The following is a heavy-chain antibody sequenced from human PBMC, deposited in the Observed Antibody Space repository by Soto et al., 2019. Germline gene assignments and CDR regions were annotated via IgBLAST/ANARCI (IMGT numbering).Heavy chain of an antibody. CDR3: ARTVRGVIIDYYYYGMDV. J-gene: IGHJ6*02. CDR2: ISSSSSYI. CDR1: GFTFSSYS. V-gene: IGHV3-21*01. D-gene: IGHD3-10*01. Sequence: EVQLVESGGGLVKPGGSLRLSCAASGFTFSSYSMNWVRQAPGKGLEWVSSISSSSSYIYYADSVKGRFTISRDNATNSLYLQMNSLRAEDTAVYYCARTVRGVIIDYYYYGMDVWGQGTTVTVSS.